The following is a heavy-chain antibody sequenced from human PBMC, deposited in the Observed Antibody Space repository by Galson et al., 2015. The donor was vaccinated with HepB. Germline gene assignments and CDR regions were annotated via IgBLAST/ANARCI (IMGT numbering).Heavy chain of an antibody. Sequence: SLRLSCAASGFTFSSYGMHWVRQAPGKGLEWVAVIWYDGSNKYYADSVKGRFTISRDNSKNTLYLQMNSLRAEDTAVYYCARGPLGILEPPVPLDYWGQGTLVTVSS. CDR2: IWYDGSNK. D-gene: IGHD3-3*01. CDR3: ARGPLGILEPPVPLDY. CDR1: GFTFSSYG. J-gene: IGHJ4*02. V-gene: IGHV3-33*01.